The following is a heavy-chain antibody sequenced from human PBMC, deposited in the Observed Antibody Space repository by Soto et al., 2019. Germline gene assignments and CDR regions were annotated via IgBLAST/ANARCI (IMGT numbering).Heavy chain of an antibody. Sequence: SLRLSCAASGFTFSSYGMHWVRQAPGKGLEWVAVISYDGSNKYYADSVKGRFTISRDNSKNTLYLQMNSLRAEDTAVYYCAKDYAFDIWGKGTMVTVSS. J-gene: IGHJ3*02. CDR2: ISYDGSNK. V-gene: IGHV3-30*18. CDR1: GFTFSSYG. CDR3: AKDYAFDI.